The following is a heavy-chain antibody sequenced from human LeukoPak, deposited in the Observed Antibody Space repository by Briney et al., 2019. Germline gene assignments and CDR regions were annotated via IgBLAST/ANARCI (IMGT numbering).Heavy chain of an antibody. CDR3: ARDLTYDILTGYYDAFDI. CDR2: ISSSSSYI. Sequence: PGGSLRLSCAASGFTFSSYSMNWVRQAPGKGLEWVSSISSSSSYIYYADSVKGRFTISRDNAKNSLYLQMNSLRAEDTAVYYCARDLTYDILTGYYDAFDIWGQGTMVTVSS. D-gene: IGHD3-9*01. CDR1: GFTFSSYS. V-gene: IGHV3-21*01. J-gene: IGHJ3*02.